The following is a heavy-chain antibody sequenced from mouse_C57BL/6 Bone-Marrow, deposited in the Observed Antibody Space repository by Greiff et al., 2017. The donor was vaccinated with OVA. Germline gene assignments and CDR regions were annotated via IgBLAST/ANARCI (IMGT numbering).Heavy chain of an antibody. Sequence: VKLMESGAELARPGASVKLSCKASGYTFTSYGISWVKQRTGQGLEWIGEIYPRSGNTYYNEKFKGKATLTADKSSSTAYMELRSLTSEDSAVYFCARSRTYYGSSPLDYWGQGTTLTVSS. V-gene: IGHV1-81*01. CDR1: GYTFTSYG. CDR3: ARSRTYYGSSPLDY. CDR2: IYPRSGNT. J-gene: IGHJ2*01. D-gene: IGHD1-1*01.